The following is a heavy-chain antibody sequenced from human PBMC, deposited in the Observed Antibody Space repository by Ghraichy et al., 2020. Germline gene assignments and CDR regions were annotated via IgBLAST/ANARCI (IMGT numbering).Heavy chain of an antibody. V-gene: IGHV4-39*01. CDR1: GGSISSSSYY. CDR2: IYYSGST. Sequence: SETLSLTCTVSGGSISSSSYYWGWIRQPPGKGLEWIGSIYYSGSTYYNPSLKSRVTISVDTSKNQFSLKLSSVTAADTAVYYCARLQPQPYDFWSGYYYLVLGYFDYWGQGTLVTVSS. CDR3: ARLQPQPYDFWSGYYYLVLGYFDY. J-gene: IGHJ4*02. D-gene: IGHD3-3*01.